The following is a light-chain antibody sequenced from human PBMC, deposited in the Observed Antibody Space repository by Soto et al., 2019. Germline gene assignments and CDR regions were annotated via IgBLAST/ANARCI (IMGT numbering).Light chain of an antibody. V-gene: IGLV1-51*01. J-gene: IGLJ2*01. Sequence: QSVLTQPPSVSAAPGQKVTISCSGSSSNIGNNFVSWYQQLPGTAPRLLIYDNNNRPSGIPDRFSGSQSGTSATLAITGLQPGDEADYFCGTWDSSLSVVIFGGGTKVTVL. CDR3: GTWDSSLSVVI. CDR2: DNN. CDR1: SSNIGNNF.